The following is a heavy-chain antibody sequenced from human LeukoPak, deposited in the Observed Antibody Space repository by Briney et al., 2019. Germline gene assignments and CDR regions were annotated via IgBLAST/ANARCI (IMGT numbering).Heavy chain of an antibody. V-gene: IGHV4-38-2*02. Sequence: PSETLSLTCTVSGNSFGDYYWGWIRQPPGKGLEWIGSIYYSGSTYYNPSLKSRVTISVDTSKNQFSLKLSSVTAADTAVYYCARRITYYYDSSGSWGSLPDDYWGQGTLVTVSS. J-gene: IGHJ4*02. CDR3: ARRITYYYDSSGSWGSLPDDY. CDR2: IYYSGST. D-gene: IGHD3-22*01. CDR1: GNSFGDYY.